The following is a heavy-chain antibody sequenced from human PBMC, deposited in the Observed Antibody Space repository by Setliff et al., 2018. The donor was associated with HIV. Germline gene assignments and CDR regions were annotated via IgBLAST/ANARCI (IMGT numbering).Heavy chain of an antibody. CDR3: AITHDYGEMGSLYYFDY. V-gene: IGHV1-18*01. J-gene: IGHJ4*02. CDR2: ISAYNGNT. D-gene: IGHD4-17*01. Sequence: AASVKVSCKASGYTFTSYGISWVRQAPGQGLEWMGWISAYNGNTNYAQKLQGRVTMTTDTSTSTAYMELRSLRSDDTAVYYCAITHDYGEMGSLYYFDYWGQGTLVTVSS. CDR1: GYTFTSYG.